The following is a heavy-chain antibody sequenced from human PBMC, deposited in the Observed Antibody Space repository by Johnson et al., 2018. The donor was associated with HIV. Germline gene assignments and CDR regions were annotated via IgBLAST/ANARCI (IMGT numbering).Heavy chain of an antibody. CDR2: ISSSGRTI. CDR1: GSIFSDYY. J-gene: IGHJ3*02. CDR3: AREEGTDILTRGDAFDI. D-gene: IGHD3-9*01. Sequence: QVQLVESGGDLVKPGGSLRLSCAASGSIFSDYYMTWIRQAPGKGLESISYISSSGRTIYYADSVKGRFTMSRDNAKKSLYLQMNSLRAEDTAVYYCAREEGTDILTRGDAFDIWGQGTMVTVSS. V-gene: IGHV3-11*04.